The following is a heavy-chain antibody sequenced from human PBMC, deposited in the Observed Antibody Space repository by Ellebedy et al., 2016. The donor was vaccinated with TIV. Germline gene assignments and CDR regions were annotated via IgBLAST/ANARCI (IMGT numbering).Heavy chain of an antibody. CDR2: VSERDGRT. V-gene: IGHV3-23*01. J-gene: IGHJ4*01. CDR3: TKRADNWGFFDY. Sequence: GESLKISCAASGFTFSDYVMAWVRQVPGKGLEWVSAVSERDGRTFYADSVKGRFSISRDNFDNTLFLHMHSLTAGDTAVYSCTKRADNWGFFDYWGHGTLVTVSS. D-gene: IGHD1-1*01. CDR1: GFTFSDYV.